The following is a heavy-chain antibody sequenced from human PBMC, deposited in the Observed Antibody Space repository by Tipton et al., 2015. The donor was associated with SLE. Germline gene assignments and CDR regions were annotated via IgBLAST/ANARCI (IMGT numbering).Heavy chain of an antibody. CDR2: ISAYNGNA. J-gene: IGHJ4*01. CDR1: GYTFTDYD. V-gene: IGHV1-18*04. D-gene: IGHD6-6*01. CDR3: ARDTGYSSSSRPLDY. Sequence: QVQLVQSGAEVKKPGASVKVSCKASGYTFTDYDISWVRQAPGQGLEWMGWISAYNGNANYVQTLQGRVTMTTDTYTTTAYMELRSLRSEDTAVYYCARDTGYSSSSRPLDYWGQGTLVTVSS.